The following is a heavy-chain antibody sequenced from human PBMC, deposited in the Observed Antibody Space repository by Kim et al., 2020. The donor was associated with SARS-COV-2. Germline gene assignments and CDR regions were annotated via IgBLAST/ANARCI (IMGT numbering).Heavy chain of an antibody. J-gene: IGHJ5*02. CDR1: GFTFSSYS. CDR2: ISSSSSYI. D-gene: IGHD6-13*01. V-gene: IGHV3-21*01. CDR3: ARGQKGRIAAVPPNWFDP. Sequence: GGSLRLSCAASGFTFSSYSMNWVRQAPGKGLEWVSSISSSSSYIYYADSVKGRFTISRDNAKNSLYLQMNSLRAEDTAVYYCARGQKGRIAAVPPNWFDPWGQGTLVTVSS.